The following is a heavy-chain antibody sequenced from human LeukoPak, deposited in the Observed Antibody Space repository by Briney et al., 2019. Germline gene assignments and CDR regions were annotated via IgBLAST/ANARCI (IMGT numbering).Heavy chain of an antibody. CDR1: GFTVSDNY. D-gene: IGHD5-18*01. J-gene: IGHJ4*02. CDR3: ATGFIQLPQVGFDY. Sequence: PGGSLRLSCAASGFTVSDNYMSWVRQAPGKGLEWVSVIYSGGSTYYADSVKGRFTISRDNSKNTLYLQMNSLRAEDTAVYYCATGFIQLPQVGFDYWGQGTLVTVSS. CDR2: IYSGGST. V-gene: IGHV3-53*01.